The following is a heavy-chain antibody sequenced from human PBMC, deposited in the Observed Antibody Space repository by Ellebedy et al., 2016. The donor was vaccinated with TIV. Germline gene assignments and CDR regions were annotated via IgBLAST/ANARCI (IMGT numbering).Heavy chain of an antibody. J-gene: IGHJ5*02. D-gene: IGHD6-19*01. CDR3: ARMRGVAGPRWFDP. Sequence: MPSETLSLTCIVSGGSFNDDHWSWIRQSPGKGLEWIGYVKQRRTTKYNSSLRSPVTISIDTSKNQFSLTVTSVTAADTAVYCCARMRGVAGPRWFDPWGPGTQVIVSS. CDR2: VKQRRTT. V-gene: IGHV4-59*08. CDR1: GGSFNDDH.